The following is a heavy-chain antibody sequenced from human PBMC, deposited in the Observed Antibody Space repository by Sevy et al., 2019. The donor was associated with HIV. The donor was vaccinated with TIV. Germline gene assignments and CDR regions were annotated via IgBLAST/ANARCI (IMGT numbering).Heavy chain of an antibody. CDR3: AHSLYGDYIGGYFDY. J-gene: IGHJ4*02. CDR1: GFSLSTSGVG. D-gene: IGHD4-17*01. V-gene: IGHV2-5*02. CDR2: IYWDDNK. Sequence: SGPTLVNPTQTLTLTCTFSGFSLSTSGVGVGWIRQPPGKALEWLALIYWDDNKRYSPSLRSRLTITKDTSKNHVVLTMTNMDPVDTATYYCAHSLYGDYIGGYFDYWGQGTLVTVSS.